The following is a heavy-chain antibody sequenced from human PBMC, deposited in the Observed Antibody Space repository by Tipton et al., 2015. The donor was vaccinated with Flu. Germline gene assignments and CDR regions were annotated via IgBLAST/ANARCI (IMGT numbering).Heavy chain of an antibody. CDR2: AYFSGGT. CDR3: ARHPTPLADYDTSPSPRGV. Sequence: LRLSCAVYGGSFSGYYWAWIRQPPGKGLEWLGTAYFSGGTFYNPSLNSRVTFSIDSSKNQFSLKLTSVTAADTAIYYCARHPTPLADYDTSPSPRGVWGQGTTVTVS. J-gene: IGHJ6*01. D-gene: IGHD3-22*01. V-gene: IGHV4-34*01. CDR1: GGSFSGYY.